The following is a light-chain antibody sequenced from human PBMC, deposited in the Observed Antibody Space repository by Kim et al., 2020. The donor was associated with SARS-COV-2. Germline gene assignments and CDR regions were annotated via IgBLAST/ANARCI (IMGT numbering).Light chain of an antibody. CDR2: AAS. CDR3: QQSISPFT. J-gene: IGKJ3*01. V-gene: IGKV1-12*01. Sequence: SESVGDRVTLTWRARQGINNWLGWYQQKPGRAAKLLIYAASNLQSGVPSRFSGSGSGTDFTLTISSLQPEDFATYYCQQSISPFTFGPGTKVDIK. CDR1: QGINNW.